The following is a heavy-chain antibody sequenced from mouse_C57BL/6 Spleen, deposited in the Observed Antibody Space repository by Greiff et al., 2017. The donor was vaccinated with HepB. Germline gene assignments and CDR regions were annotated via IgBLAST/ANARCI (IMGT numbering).Heavy chain of an antibody. V-gene: IGHV5-4*01. Sequence: EVKLVESGGGLVKPGGSLKLSCAASGFTFSSYAMSWVRQTPEKRLEWVATISDGGSYTYYPDNVKGRFTISRDNAKNNLYLQMSHLKSEDTAMYYCAREAYGSSPSWYFDVWGTGTTVTVSS. J-gene: IGHJ1*03. CDR1: GFTFSSYA. D-gene: IGHD1-1*01. CDR3: AREAYGSSPSWYFDV. CDR2: ISDGGSYT.